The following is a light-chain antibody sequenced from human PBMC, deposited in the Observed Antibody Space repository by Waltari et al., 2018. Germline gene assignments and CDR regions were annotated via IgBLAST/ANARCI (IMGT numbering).Light chain of an antibody. Sequence: AIRITQSPSSLSASTGDRVSITCRASQGISSYLAWYQPKPGKAPKLLIYAASTLQSGVPSSFIGSGSGTDFTLTISCLQSENFSTYYCQQYYSYPTFGQGTRLEIK. V-gene: IGKV1-8*01. CDR3: QQYYSYPT. CDR1: QGISSY. CDR2: AAS. J-gene: IGKJ5*01.